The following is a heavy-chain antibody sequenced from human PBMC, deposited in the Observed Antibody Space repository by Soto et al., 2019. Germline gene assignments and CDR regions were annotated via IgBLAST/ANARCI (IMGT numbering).Heavy chain of an antibody. CDR3: AREQVRPTLEARIGADGNKEFDY. CDR2: ISYDGNNK. V-gene: IGHV3-30-3*01. CDR1: GFTFSSYA. D-gene: IGHD6-13*01. J-gene: IGHJ4*01. Sequence: QVQLVESGGGVVQPGRSLRLSCAASGFTFSSYAMHWVRQAPGKGLEGVAVISYDGNNKYYADSVKGRFTISRDNSKDTVYLQRNSRRAEDTACDYCAREQVRPTLEARIGADGNKEFDYWGHGTPVTVSS.